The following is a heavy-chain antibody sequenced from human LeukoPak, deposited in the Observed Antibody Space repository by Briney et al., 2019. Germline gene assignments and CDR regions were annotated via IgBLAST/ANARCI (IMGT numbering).Heavy chain of an antibody. CDR1: GDSLTGYY. CDR2: IYYSGNT. J-gene: IGHJ5*02. V-gene: IGHV4-59*01. D-gene: IGHD1-26*01. Sequence: SETLSLTCTVSGDSLTGYYWSWIRQPPGKGLEWIGDIYYSGNTNYNPSLKSRVTISIDTSKNQFSLNLRSVTTADTAVYYCARDQIVVAGNWFDPWGQGTLVTVSS. CDR3: ARDQIVVAGNWFDP.